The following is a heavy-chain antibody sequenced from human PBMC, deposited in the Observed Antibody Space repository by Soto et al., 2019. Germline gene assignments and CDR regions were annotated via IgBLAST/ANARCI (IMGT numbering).Heavy chain of an antibody. V-gene: IGHV3-74*01. J-gene: IGHJ4*02. CDR3: AREPGYSCYGVFGY. CDR2: INSDGTST. Sequence: EVQLVESGGRLVQPGGSLRLSCAASGFSFSSYWMHWVRQAPGKGMVWVSRINSDGTSTSYADSVKGRFTISRDNAKNTLYVQMNSPRDEDTAVYYCAREPGYSCYGVFGYWGQGTLVTVSS. D-gene: IGHD5-12*01. CDR1: GFSFSSYW.